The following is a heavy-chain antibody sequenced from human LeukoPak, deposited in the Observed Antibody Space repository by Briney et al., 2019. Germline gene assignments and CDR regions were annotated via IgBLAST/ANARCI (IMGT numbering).Heavy chain of an antibody. J-gene: IGHJ6*02. CDR2: IYYSGST. CDR1: GGSVSSGSYY. Sequence: SETLSLTCTVSGGSVSSGSYYWSWIRQPPGKGLEWIGYIYYSGSTNYNPSLKSRVTISVDTSKNQFSLKLSSVTAADTAVYYCARVFWSGYYPWGQGTTVTVSS. D-gene: IGHD3-3*01. CDR3: ARVFWSGYYP. V-gene: IGHV4-61*01.